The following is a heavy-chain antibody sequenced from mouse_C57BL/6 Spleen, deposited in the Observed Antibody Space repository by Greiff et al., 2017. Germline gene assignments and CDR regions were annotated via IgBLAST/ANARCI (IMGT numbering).Heavy chain of an antibody. CDR3: ARGYYDCLDY. J-gene: IGHJ2*01. D-gene: IGHD1-1*01. V-gene: IGHV3-6*01. Sequence: EVKLVESGPGLVKPSPSLSLTCSVSGYSITSGYYWNWIRQFPGNKLECMGYISYDGSNNYNPSLKNRISITRDTSKNQYFLKLSSMTTEDAATYCGARGYYDCLDYWGQGTTLTVSS. CDR2: ISYDGSN. CDR1: GYSITSGYY.